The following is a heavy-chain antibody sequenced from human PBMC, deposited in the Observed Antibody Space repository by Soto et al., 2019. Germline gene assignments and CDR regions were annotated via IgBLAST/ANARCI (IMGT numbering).Heavy chain of an antibody. Sequence: QVQLVQSGAEVKKPGASVKVSCKASGYTFTSYDINWVRQATGQGLEWMGWMNPNSGNTGYAQKFQGRVTMTRNTSISTVYMELSSLRSEDTAVYYCALWFGELYYDYGMDVWGQGTTVTVS. V-gene: IGHV1-8*01. J-gene: IGHJ6*02. CDR2: MNPNSGNT. CDR1: GYTFTSYD. CDR3: ALWFGELYYDYGMDV. D-gene: IGHD3-10*01.